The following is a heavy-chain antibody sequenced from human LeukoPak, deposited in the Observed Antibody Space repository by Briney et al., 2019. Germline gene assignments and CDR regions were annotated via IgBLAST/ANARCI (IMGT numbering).Heavy chain of an antibody. Sequence: PGGSLRLSCAASGFTFDNYVMTWVRQAPGKGLEWVAFIRYDGSNKYYADSVKGRFTISRDNSKNTLYLQMNSLRAEDTAVYYCAKDTTPPKAGFDPWGQGTLVTVSS. D-gene: IGHD1-14*01. J-gene: IGHJ5*02. CDR2: IRYDGSNK. CDR1: GFTFDNYV. CDR3: AKDTTPPKAGFDP. V-gene: IGHV3-30*02.